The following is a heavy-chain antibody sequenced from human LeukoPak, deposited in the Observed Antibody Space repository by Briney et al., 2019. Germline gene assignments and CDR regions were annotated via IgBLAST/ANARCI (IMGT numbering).Heavy chain of an antibody. CDR3: AKDLELTMIRGVCEC. CDR2: TRYDGTIK. Sequence: GGSLRLSCAASGFTFGSYAMHWVRQAPGKGLEWVAFTRYDGTIKYYSDSVKGRFTISRDNSKNTLYLQMSSLRLEDTAVYYCAKDLELTMIRGVCECWGQGTLVTVSS. J-gene: IGHJ4*02. V-gene: IGHV3-30*02. CDR1: GFTFGSYA. D-gene: IGHD3-10*01.